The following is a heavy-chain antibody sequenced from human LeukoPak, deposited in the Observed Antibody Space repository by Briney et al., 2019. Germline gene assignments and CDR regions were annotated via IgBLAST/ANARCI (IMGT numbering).Heavy chain of an antibody. CDR3: ARIAAASSYYYYGMDV. V-gene: IGHV3-66*01. D-gene: IGHD6-13*01. J-gene: IGHJ6*02. Sequence: PGGSLRLSCAASGFTFSSYWMHWVRQAPGKGLEWVSVIYSGGSTYYADSVKGRFTISRDNSKNTLYLQMNSLRAEDTAVYYCARIAAASSYYYYGMDVWGQGTTVTVSS. CDR2: IYSGGST. CDR1: GFTFSSYW.